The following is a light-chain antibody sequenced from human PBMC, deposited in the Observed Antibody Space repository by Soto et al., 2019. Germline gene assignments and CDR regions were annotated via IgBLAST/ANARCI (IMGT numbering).Light chain of an antibody. J-gene: IGLJ2*01. V-gene: IGLV1-40*01. CDR2: GNS. CDR3: QSYASSMSGLGVV. Sequence: QSVLTQPPSVSGAPGQRVTISCTGSSSNIGAGYDVHWYQQLPGTAPKLLIYGNSNRPSGVPDRFSGSKSGTSASLALTGLQPQDEDDYYCQSYASSMSGLGVVFGGGTKLTVL. CDR1: SSNIGAGYD.